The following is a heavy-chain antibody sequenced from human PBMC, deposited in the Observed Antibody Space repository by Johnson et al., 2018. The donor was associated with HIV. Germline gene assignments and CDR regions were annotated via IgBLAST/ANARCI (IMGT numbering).Heavy chain of an antibody. CDR3: ARAPAWLRGFDI. J-gene: IGHJ3*02. CDR2: ISSDGNK. D-gene: IGHD5-24*01. CDR1: GFTVSSNY. Sequence: EKLVESGGGLVQPGGSLRLSCAVSGFTVSSNYMTWVRRAPGKGLEWVSVISSDGNKYYAASVKGRFSISRDNSKNTLYLQMNRLTVEDTALYYCARAPAWLRGFDIWGQGTMVTVSS. V-gene: IGHV3-66*01.